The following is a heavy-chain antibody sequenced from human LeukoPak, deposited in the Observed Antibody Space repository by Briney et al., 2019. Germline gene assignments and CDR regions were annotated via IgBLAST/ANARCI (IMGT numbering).Heavy chain of an antibody. D-gene: IGHD1-26*01. CDR2: IYDSGST. V-gene: IGHV4-59*08. J-gene: IGHJ4*02. Sequence: NPSATLSLTCTVSGGSISSYYWSWIRQPPGKGREWIGYIYDSGSTNYNPSLKSRVTISADTSNNQFSLKLSSVTAADTAVYYCARLERRELPTGDYFDYWGQGTLVTVSS. CDR3: ARLERRELPTGDYFDY. CDR1: GGSISSYY.